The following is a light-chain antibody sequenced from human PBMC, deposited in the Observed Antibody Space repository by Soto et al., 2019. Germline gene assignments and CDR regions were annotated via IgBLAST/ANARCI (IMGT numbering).Light chain of an antibody. CDR3: QQYYIYLIP. V-gene: IGKV1D-8*02. Sequence: MYNSPYFLAAYKGDRVTSSCRMNQVISSHLAWYQQKPWKAPDLLIDAASTLQSGVPSRFSGSGSGTHFTLTISCLQSEDFATYYCQQYYIYLIPFVQGTLLEI. CDR2: AAS. CDR1: QVISSH. J-gene: IGKJ5*01.